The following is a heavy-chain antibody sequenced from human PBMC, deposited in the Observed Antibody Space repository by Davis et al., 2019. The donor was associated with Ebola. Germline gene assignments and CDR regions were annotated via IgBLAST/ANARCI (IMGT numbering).Heavy chain of an antibody. J-gene: IGHJ6*04. CDR2: ISSGDGPI. CDR1: GFSISRSD. Sequence: GGSLRLSCAASGFSISRSDFNWVRQAPGKGLEWVSLISSGDGPIYYADSVRGRFTASRDNAKNSVFLQMNSLRDEDTAVYYCARSGLSFGVVKYHYGMDVWGKGTTVTVSS. D-gene: IGHD3-3*01. CDR3: ARSGLSFGVVKYHYGMDV. V-gene: IGHV3-48*02.